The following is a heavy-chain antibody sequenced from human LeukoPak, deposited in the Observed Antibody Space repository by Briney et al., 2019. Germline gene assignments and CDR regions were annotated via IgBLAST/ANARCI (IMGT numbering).Heavy chain of an antibody. CDR1: GGSISSYY. D-gene: IGHD3-22*01. Sequence: SETLSLTCTVSGGSISSYYWSWIRQPPGKGLEWIGYIYYSGSTNYNPSLKSRVTISVDTSKNQFSLKLSSVTAADTAVYYCARRHYDSSGYYLGFDYWGQGTLVTVSS. J-gene: IGHJ4*02. CDR3: ARRHYDSSGYYLGFDY. V-gene: IGHV4-59*08. CDR2: IYYSGST.